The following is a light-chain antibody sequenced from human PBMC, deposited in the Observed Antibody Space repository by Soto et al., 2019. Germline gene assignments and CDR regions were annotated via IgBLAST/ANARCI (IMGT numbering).Light chain of an antibody. CDR1: SSDAGGYNY. CDR3: SSYTSTSTPCV. J-gene: IGLJ1*01. CDR2: EVS. Sequence: QSVLTQPASVSGSPGQSSTISCTGTSSDAGGYNYVSWYQLHPGKAPKLIIYEVSHRPSGASNHFSGYKSGNTASLTISGLQAEDEADYSCSSYTSTSTPCVFGTGTKVPVL. V-gene: IGLV2-14*01.